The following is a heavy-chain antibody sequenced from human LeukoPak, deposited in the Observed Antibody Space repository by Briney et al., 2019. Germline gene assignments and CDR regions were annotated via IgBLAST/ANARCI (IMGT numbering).Heavy chain of an antibody. D-gene: IGHD5-12*01. CDR2: IYDSEST. J-gene: IGHJ4*02. CDR1: GGSISSYY. Sequence: SETLSLTCTVSGGSISSYYWSWIRQPPGKGLEWIGYIYDSESTNYNPSLKSRVTISVDTSKNQFSLKLSSVTPEDTAAYYCARRTYSAYVGHFDYWGQGTLATVSS. CDR3: ARRTYSAYVGHFDY. V-gene: IGHV4-59*12.